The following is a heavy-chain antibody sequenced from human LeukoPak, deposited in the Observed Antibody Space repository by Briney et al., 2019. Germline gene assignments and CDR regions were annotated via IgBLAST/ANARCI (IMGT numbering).Heavy chain of an antibody. V-gene: IGHV4-39*01. CDR2: IYYTGST. CDR1: GGSVSGSSYY. D-gene: IGHD4-23*01. Sequence: PSETLSLTCTVSGGSVSGSSYYWGWIRQPPGKGLEWIGSIYYTGSTYYNPSLKSRVTISVDTSKNQFSLKLSSVTAADTAVYYCARHRLGWELPPDYWGQGTLVTVSS. J-gene: IGHJ4*02. CDR3: ARHRLGWELPPDY.